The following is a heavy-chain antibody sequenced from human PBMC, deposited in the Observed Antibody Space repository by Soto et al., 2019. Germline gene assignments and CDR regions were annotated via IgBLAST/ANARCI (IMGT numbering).Heavy chain of an antibody. Sequence: LRLSCAASGFTFSSYSMNWVRQAPGKGLEWVSSISSSSSYIYYADSVKGRFTISRDNAKNSLYLQMNSLRAEDTAVYYCARVGDNNWFDPWGQGTLVTVSS. CDR3: ARVGDNNWFDP. CDR1: GFTFSSYS. V-gene: IGHV3-21*01. J-gene: IGHJ5*02. CDR2: ISSSSSYI. D-gene: IGHD3-16*01.